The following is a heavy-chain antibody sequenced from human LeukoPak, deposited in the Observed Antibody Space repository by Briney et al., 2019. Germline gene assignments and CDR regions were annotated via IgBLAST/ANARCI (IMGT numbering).Heavy chain of an antibody. V-gene: IGHV3-15*01. CDR2: IKSKTDGGTT. CDR1: GFTFSNAW. Sequence: GGSLRLSCAASGFTFSNAWMSWVRQAPGKGLEWVGHIKSKTDGGTTDYAAPVKGRFTISRDDSKNTLYLQMNSLKTEDTAVYYCTTPKITMVRSRSSGDYWGQGTLVTVSS. J-gene: IGHJ4*02. D-gene: IGHD3-10*01. CDR3: TTPKITMVRSRSSGDY.